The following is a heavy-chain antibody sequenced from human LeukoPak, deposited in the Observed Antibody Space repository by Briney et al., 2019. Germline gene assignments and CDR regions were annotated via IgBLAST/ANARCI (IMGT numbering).Heavy chain of an antibody. J-gene: IGHJ4*02. D-gene: IGHD3-22*01. CDR3: AKDCHGSSGYFSIDY. Sequence: ASVKLSCKASGGTFSTSSISWVRHAPGQGLEWMRGINPIIDTANYAKKFQGKVTITAAETTSTAYMELSRLKSEDTAVYFCAKDCHGSSGYFSIDYWGQGTLVTVSS. CDR2: INPIIDTA. CDR1: GGTFSTSS. V-gene: IGHV1-69*13.